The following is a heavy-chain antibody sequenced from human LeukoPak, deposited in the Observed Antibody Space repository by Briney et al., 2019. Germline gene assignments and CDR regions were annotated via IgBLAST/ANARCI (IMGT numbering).Heavy chain of an antibody. V-gene: IGHV4-4*02. CDR1: GGSIRTNKW. CDR3: AREYPAMIGRDWFDP. CDR2: ISRSGDT. D-gene: IGHD3-22*01. J-gene: IGHJ5*02. Sequence: SGTLSLTCAVSGGSIRTNKWWSWVRQPPGKGLEWIGEISRSGDTNYRPSLKSRVTISVNEFKNQFSLKLISVTAADTAVYYCAREYPAMIGRDWFDPRGQGTLVTVSS.